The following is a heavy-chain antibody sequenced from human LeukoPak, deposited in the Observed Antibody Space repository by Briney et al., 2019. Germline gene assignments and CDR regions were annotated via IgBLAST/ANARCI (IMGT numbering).Heavy chain of an antibody. CDR3: ARQFGGGPSDS. V-gene: IGHV3-11*01. Sequence: PGGSLRLSCAASGFTFTDYYVNWIRQAPGKGLEWVSYISNSGSTIYYADSMRGRFTISRDNAKNSLYLQMNSLRAEDTAVYYCARQFGGGPSDSWGQGTLVTVSS. CDR2: ISNSGSTI. D-gene: IGHD3-16*01. CDR1: GFTFTDYY. J-gene: IGHJ4*02.